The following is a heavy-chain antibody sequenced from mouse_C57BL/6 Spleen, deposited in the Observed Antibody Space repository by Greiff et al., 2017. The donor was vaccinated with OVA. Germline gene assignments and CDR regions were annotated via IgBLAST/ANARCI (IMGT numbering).Heavy chain of an antibody. CDR2: ISYDGSN. J-gene: IGHJ3*01. D-gene: IGHD2-1*01. CDR3: AGLLPFAY. V-gene: IGHV3-6*01. Sequence: EVQLQESGPGLVKPSQSLSLTCSVTGYSITSGYYWNWIRQFPGNKLEWMGYISYDGSNNYNPSLKNRISITRDTSKNQFFLKLNSVTTEDTATYYCAGLLPFAYWGQGTLVTVSA. CDR1: GYSITSGYY.